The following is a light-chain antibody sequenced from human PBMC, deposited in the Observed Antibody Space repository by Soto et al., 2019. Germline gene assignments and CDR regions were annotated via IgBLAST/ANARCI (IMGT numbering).Light chain of an antibody. Sequence: QSVLTQPASVSGSPGQSITISCTGTSSDVGGYNYVSWYQQYPGKAPKLMIYDVSNRPSGFSNRFSGSKSGNTASLTISGLEAEDEADYYCSSYTSSSTVVFGGGTKLTVL. V-gene: IGLV2-14*01. J-gene: IGLJ2*01. CDR2: DVS. CDR3: SSYTSSSTVV. CDR1: SSDVGGYNY.